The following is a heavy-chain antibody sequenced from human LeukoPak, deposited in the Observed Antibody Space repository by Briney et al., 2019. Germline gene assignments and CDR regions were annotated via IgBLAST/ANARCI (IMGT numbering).Heavy chain of an antibody. CDR2: IYYSGST. CDR3: ARERGDYDSDNWFDS. V-gene: IGHV4-59*01. D-gene: IGHD4-17*01. J-gene: IGHJ5*01. CDR1: GGSISSYY. Sequence: SETLSLTCTVSGGSISSYYWSWIRQPPGKGLEWIGYIYYSGSTNYNPSSESRITISVDTSKNRISLNLTSVTASDTAIYYCARERGDYDSDNWFDSWGQGTLVTVSS.